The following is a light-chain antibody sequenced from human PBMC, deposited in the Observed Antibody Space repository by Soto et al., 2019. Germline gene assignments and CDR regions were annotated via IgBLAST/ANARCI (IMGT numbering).Light chain of an antibody. CDR2: DAS. V-gene: IGKV1-27*01. CDR1: QSISDY. J-gene: IGKJ4*01. CDR3: QKYNSAPLT. Sequence: DIQMTQSPSTLSASVGDRVIITCRASQSISDYLAWYQQKPGKAPKLLIYDASNLQAGVPSRFSGSGSGTDFTLTISSLQPEDVEAYYCQKYNSAPLTFGAGTKVDIX.